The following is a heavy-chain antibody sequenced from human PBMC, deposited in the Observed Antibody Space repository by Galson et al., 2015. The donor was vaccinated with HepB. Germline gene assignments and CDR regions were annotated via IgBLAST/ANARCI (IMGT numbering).Heavy chain of an antibody. CDR1: GYTFNTYA. Sequence: SVKVSCKASGYTFNTYAMNWVRQAPGQGLEWKGWINTNTGNPTYAQAFTGRFVFSLDTSVSTAYLQISSLKADDSAVYYCARDRIETSYYDFWSGYYTGYYHAMDVWGQGTTVTISS. CDR2: INTNTGNP. D-gene: IGHD3-3*01. J-gene: IGHJ6*02. V-gene: IGHV7-4-1*02. CDR3: ARDRIETSYYDFWSGYYTGYYHAMDV.